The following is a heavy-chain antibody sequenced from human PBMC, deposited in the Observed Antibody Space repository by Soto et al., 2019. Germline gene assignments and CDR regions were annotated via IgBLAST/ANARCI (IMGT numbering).Heavy chain of an antibody. CDR3: PRVPDR. D-gene: IGHD2-2*01. CDR2: IYQSGST. J-gene: IGHJ5*02. V-gene: IGHV4-30-2*01. CDR1: GDPISSNAYS. Sequence: LSPTSPISGDPISSNAYSWSWIRQPPGKGLEWIGYIYQSGSTYYNPSLKSRVTISVDRSKNQFSLKLSSVTAADTAVYYCPRVPDRWGQGTLVTVPS.